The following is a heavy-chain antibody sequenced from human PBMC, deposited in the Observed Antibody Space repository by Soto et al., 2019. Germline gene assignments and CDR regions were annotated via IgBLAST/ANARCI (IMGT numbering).Heavy chain of an antibody. J-gene: IGHJ5*02. CDR1: GGSISSGGYY. D-gene: IGHD6-13*01. V-gene: IGHV4-31*03. CDR3: ARDTRRWGIAAALTGFDP. CDR2: IYYGGST. Sequence: SETLSLTCTVSGGSISSGGYYWSWIRQHPGKGLEWIGYIYYGGSTYYNPSLKSRVTISVDTSKNQFSLKLSSVTAADTAVYYCARDTRRWGIAAALTGFDPWGQGTLVTVSS.